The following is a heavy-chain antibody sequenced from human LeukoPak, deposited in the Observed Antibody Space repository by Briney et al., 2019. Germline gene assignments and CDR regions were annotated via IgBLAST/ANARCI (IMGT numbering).Heavy chain of an antibody. D-gene: IGHD2-2*01. Sequence: GASVKVSCKASGYTFTSYDINWVRQATGQGLEWMGWINPNSGGTNYAQKFQGRVTMTRDTSISTAYMELSRLRSDDTAVYYCARGRPHAVVVPAAFDPWGQGTLVTVSS. CDR3: ARGRPHAVVVPAAFDP. CDR1: GYTFTSYD. J-gene: IGHJ5*02. V-gene: IGHV1-2*02. CDR2: INPNSGGT.